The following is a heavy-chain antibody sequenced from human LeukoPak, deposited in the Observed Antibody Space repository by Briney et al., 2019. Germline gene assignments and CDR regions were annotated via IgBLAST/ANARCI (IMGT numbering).Heavy chain of an antibody. D-gene: IGHD2-8*01. J-gene: IGHJ6*03. CDR1: GFTFTTSA. Sequence: SVKVSCKASGFTFTTSAVQWLRQARGQRLEWMGWIVVGSGDTNYAQKFQERVTITRDMSTTTVFMELTSLRSEDTAVYYCAGASPGTNYYYNYMDVWGKGTTVTVSS. CDR3: AGASPGTNYYYNYMDV. CDR2: IVVGSGDT. V-gene: IGHV1-58*01.